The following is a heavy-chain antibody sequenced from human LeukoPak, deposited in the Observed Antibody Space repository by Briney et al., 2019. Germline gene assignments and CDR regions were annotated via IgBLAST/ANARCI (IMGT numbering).Heavy chain of an antibody. CDR2: ISSSRTEI. Sequence: GGSLRLSCVASGFTFSNFRMSWVRQAPGKGLEWGSSISSSRTEINYADSVKGGVTISTDNAKNSLYLKISSVRADDTAVYYCARADEYFFDNWGQGTLVTVSS. CDR3: ARADEYFFDN. V-gene: IGHV3-21*06. J-gene: IGHJ4*02. CDR1: GFTFSNFR. D-gene: IGHD2/OR15-2a*01.